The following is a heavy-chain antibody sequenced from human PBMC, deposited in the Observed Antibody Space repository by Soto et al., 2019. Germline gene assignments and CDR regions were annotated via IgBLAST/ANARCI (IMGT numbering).Heavy chain of an antibody. J-gene: IGHJ3*02. Sequence: GGSLRLSCAASGFTFSSYSMNWVRQAPGKGLEWVSYISSSSSTIYYADSVKGRFTISRDNAKNSLYLQMNSLRAEDTAVYYCARDSRDFWSGTLGAFDIWGQGTMVTVSS. CDR2: ISSSSSTI. CDR3: ARDSRDFWSGTLGAFDI. CDR1: GFTFSSYS. D-gene: IGHD3-3*01. V-gene: IGHV3-48*01.